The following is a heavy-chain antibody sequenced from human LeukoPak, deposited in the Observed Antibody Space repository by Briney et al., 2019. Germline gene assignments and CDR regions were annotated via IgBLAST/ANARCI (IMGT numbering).Heavy chain of an antibody. V-gene: IGHV3-11*06. CDR2: ISSSSSYT. Sequence: GGSLRLSCAASGFTFSDYYMSWIRQAPGKGLEWVSYISSSSSYTNYADSVKGRFTISRDNAKNSLYLQMNSLRAEDTAVYYCARLRRGVAYYFDYWVQGTLVTVSS. D-gene: IGHD2-8*02. J-gene: IGHJ4*02. CDR1: GFTFSDYY. CDR3: ARLRRGVAYYFDY.